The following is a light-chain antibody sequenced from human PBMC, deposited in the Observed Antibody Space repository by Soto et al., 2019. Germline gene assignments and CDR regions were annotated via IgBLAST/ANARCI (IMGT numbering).Light chain of an antibody. CDR3: QQYGRSPFT. CDR1: QSVSSY. J-gene: IGKJ3*01. V-gene: IGKV3-20*01. Sequence: EIVLTQSPATLSLSPGERATLSCRASQSVSSYLAWYQQKPGQAPRLLIYGASNRATGIPDRFSGSGSGTDFTLTITRLEPEDFAVYSCQQYGRSPFTFGPGTKVDI. CDR2: GAS.